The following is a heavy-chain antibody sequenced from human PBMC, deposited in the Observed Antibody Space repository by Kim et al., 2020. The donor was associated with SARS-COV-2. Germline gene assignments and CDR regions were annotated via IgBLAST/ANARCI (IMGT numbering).Heavy chain of an antibody. Sequence: SETLSLTCTVSGGSISSGGYYWSWIRQHPGKGLEWIGYIYYSGSTYYNPSLKSRVTISVDTSKNQFSLKLSSVTAADTAVYYCARDHWFYIDPDRYYYGMDVWGQGTTVTVSS. D-gene: IGHD3-10*01. CDR3: ARDHWFYIDPDRYYYGMDV. J-gene: IGHJ6*02. CDR1: GGSISSGGYY. CDR2: IYYSGST. V-gene: IGHV4-31*03.